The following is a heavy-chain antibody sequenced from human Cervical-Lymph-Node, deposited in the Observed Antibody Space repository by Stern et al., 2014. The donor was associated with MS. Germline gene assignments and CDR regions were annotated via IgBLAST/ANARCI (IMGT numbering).Heavy chain of an antibody. CDR3: ASANCSSTSCPNWFDP. V-gene: IGHV4-30-4*01. J-gene: IGHJ5*02. CDR1: GGSISSGDYY. CDR2: IYYSGST. D-gene: IGHD2-2*01. Sequence: VQLVQSGPGLVKPSQTLSLTCTVSGGSISSGDYYWSWIRQPPGKGLEWIGYIYYSGSTYYTPSLKSRVTISVDTSKNQFSLKLSSVTAADTAVYYCASANCSSTSCPNWFDPWGQGTLVTVSS.